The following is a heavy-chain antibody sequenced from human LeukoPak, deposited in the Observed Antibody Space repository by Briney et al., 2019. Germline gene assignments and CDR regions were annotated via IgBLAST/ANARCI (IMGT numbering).Heavy chain of an antibody. V-gene: IGHV4-39*01. CDR2: IYYSGST. D-gene: IGHD3-10*01. CDR3: ARRGGNGYYYGSGSYYFDY. J-gene: IGHJ4*02. CDR1: GGSISSSSYY. Sequence: PSETLSLTCTVSGGSISSSSYYWGWLRQPPGKGLEWIGSIYYSGSTYYNPSLKSRVTISVDTSKNQFSLKLSSVTAADTAVYYCARRGGNGYYYGSGSYYFDYWGQGTLVTVSS.